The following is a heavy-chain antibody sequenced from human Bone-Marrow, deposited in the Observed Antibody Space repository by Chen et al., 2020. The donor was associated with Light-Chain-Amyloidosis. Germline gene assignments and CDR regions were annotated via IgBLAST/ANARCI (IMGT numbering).Heavy chain of an antibody. J-gene: IGHJ5*02. Sequence: EVQLVESGGGLVQPGRSLRLSCAASGFTVDDYAMHWVRQAPGKGLEWVSGISWNSGSIGYADSVKGRFTISRDNAKNSLYLQMTSLRAEDTALYYCAKDIIPAATGGWNWFAPWGQGTLVTVSS. CDR3: AKDIIPAATGGWNWFAP. CDR1: GFTVDDYA. D-gene: IGHD2-2*01. CDR2: ISWNSGSI. V-gene: IGHV3-9*01.